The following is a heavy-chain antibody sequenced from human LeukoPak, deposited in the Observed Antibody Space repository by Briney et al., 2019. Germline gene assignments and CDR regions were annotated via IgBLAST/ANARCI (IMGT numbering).Heavy chain of an antibody. V-gene: IGHV3-7*01. J-gene: IGHJ4*02. Sequence: GGSLRLSCAASGFTFSTYWMTWVRQAPGKGLEWVANIKQDGSEKYYVDSVKGRFTISRDNANNSLYLQMNSLRAEDTAVYYCARGIITGVDYFDYWGQGTLVTVSS. D-gene: IGHD7-27*01. CDR2: IKQDGSEK. CDR3: ARGIITGVDYFDY. CDR1: GFTFSTYW.